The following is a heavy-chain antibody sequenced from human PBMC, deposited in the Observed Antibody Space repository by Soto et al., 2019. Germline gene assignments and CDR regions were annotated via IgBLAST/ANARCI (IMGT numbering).Heavy chain of an antibody. CDR3: AKDESTMVRGEGNDYYYYYYMDV. J-gene: IGHJ6*03. D-gene: IGHD3-10*01. V-gene: IGHV3-23*01. CDR2: ISGSGGST. CDR1: GFTFSSYA. Sequence: GGSLRLSCAASGFTFSSYAMSWVRQAPGKGLEWVSAISGSGGSTYYADSVKGRFTISRDNSKNTLYLQMNSLRAEDTAVYYCAKDESTMVRGEGNDYYYYYYMDVWGKGTTVTVSS.